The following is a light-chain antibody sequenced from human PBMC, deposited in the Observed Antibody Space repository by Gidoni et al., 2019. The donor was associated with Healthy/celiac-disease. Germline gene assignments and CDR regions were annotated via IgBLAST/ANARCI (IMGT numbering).Light chain of an antibody. V-gene: IGKV1-39*01. J-gene: IGKJ5*01. CDR2: AAS. Sequence: DIHMTQSPSSLSASVGDRVTITCRASQSISSYLNWYQQKPGKAPKLLIYAASSLQSGVPSRFSGSGSGTDCTLTISSLQPEDFATYYCQQSYSTPITFGQGKRLEIK. CDR1: QSISSY. CDR3: QQSYSTPIT.